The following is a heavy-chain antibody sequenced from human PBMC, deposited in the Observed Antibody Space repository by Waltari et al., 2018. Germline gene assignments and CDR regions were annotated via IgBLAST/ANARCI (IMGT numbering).Heavy chain of an antibody. D-gene: IGHD3-22*01. V-gene: IGHV3-23*01. CDR2: LTYSGDNT. CDR1: GFTFSNYA. J-gene: IGHJ4*02. Sequence: EVQLLESGGDLVQPGGSLRLSCVASGFTFSNYAMIWVRQAPGNGLEWVSTLTYSGDNTHYADSAKGRFTISRDISKRTLYLQMNSLRAEDTAVYYCAKAHYDSSGYFSDFDHWGQGTLVTVSS. CDR3: AKAHYDSSGYFSDFDH.